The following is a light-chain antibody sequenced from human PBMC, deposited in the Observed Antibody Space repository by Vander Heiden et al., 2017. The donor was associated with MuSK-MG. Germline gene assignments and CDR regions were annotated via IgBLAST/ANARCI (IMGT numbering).Light chain of an antibody. CDR1: QGISSY. CDR3: QRYYNPHL. J-gene: IGKJ5*01. Sequence: DIQLTQSPSSLSASVGDRVTITCRVSQGISSYLNWYRQKPGKVPKLLIYSASNLQSGVPSSFSRSGSATAFTLTSSSLPPADVATYYAQRYYNPHLFGQGTRLEIK. V-gene: IGKV1-27*01. CDR2: SAS.